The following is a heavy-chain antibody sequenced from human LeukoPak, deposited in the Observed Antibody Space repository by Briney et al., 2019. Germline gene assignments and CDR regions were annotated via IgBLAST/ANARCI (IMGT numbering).Heavy chain of an antibody. D-gene: IGHD3-22*01. CDR3: ARGGGDYDSSGYYRRPKFYFDY. J-gene: IGHJ4*02. Sequence: GGTLRLSCAASGFTFSSYGMSWVRQAPGKGLEWVSAISGSGGSTYYADSVKGRFTISRDNSKNTLYLQMNSLRAEDTAVYYCARGGGDYDSSGYYRRPKFYFDYWGQGTLVTVSS. CDR1: GFTFSSYG. V-gene: IGHV3-23*01. CDR2: ISGSGGST.